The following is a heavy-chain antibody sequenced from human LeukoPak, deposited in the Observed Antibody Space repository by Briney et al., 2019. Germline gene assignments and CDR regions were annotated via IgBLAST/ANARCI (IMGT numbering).Heavy chain of an antibody. D-gene: IGHD3-22*01. V-gene: IGHV1-8*01. CDR2: MNPNSGNT. CDR1: GYTFTSYD. J-gene: IGHJ5*02. CDR3: ARGPTTDSRFDP. Sequence: ASVKASCKASGYTFTSYDINWVRQATGQGLEWMGWMNPNSGNTGYAQKFQGRVTMTRNTSISTAYMELSSLRSEDTAVYYCARGPTTDSRFDPWGQGTLVTVSS.